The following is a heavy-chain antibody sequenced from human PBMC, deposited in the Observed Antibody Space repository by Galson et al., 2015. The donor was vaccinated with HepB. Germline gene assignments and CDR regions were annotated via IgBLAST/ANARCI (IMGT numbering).Heavy chain of an antibody. J-gene: IGHJ4*02. CDR3: ARDRDYRFDY. D-gene: IGHD4/OR15-4a*01. Sequence: SVKVSCKASGYTFTINGISWVRQAPGKGLEWMEWISANSGDTKYAQKLQGRVTMTRDTSTSIAYLELRSLRSDDTAAYYCARDRDYRFDYWGQGTLVTVSS. V-gene: IGHV1-18*04. CDR1: GYTFTING. CDR2: ISANSGDT.